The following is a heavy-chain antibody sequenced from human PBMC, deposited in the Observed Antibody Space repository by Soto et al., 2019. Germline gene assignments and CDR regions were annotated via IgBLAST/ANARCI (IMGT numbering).Heavy chain of an antibody. CDR2: IYPGDSDT. Sequence: APLMISYSGVGYSFTSYWIGWVRQMPGKGLEWMGLIYPGDSDTRYSPSFQGQVTMSADKSISTAYLQWSSLKASDTAMYYCAIPRVLGGNEAFDIWGQVTMVT. J-gene: IGHJ3*02. D-gene: IGHD3-16*01. V-gene: IGHV5-51*01. CDR1: GYSFTSYW. CDR3: AIPRVLGGNEAFDI.